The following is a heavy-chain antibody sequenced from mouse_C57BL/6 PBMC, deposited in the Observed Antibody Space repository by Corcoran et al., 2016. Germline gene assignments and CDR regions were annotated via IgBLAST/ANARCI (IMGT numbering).Heavy chain of an antibody. V-gene: IGHV1-26*01. CDR1: GYTFTDYY. Sequence: EVQLQQSGPELVKPGASVKISCKASGYTFTDYYMNWVKQSHGKSLEWIRDINPNNGGTSYNQKFKGKATLTVDKSSSTAYMELRSLTSEDSAVYYCARYYYYAMDYWGQGTSVTVSS. J-gene: IGHJ4*01. CDR3: ARYYYYAMDY. CDR2: INPNNGGT.